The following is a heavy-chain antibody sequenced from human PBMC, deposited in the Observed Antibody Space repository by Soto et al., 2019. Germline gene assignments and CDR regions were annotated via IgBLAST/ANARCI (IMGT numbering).Heavy chain of an antibody. J-gene: IGHJ1*01. V-gene: IGHV1-3*05. Sequence: QVQLVQSGAEEKKPGASVKVSCKASGYTFTSYAMHWVRQAPGQRLEWMGWINAGNGNTKYSQKFQGRVTITRDTSANTAYMELSSLRSEDTAVYYCARAPVTTVTTEYFQHWGQGTLVTVSS. D-gene: IGHD4-17*01. CDR1: GYTFTSYA. CDR3: ARAPVTTVTTEYFQH. CDR2: INAGNGNT.